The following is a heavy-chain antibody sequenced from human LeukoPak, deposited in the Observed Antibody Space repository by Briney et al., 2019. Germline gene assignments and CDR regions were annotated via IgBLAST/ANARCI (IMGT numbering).Heavy chain of an antibody. D-gene: IGHD5-18*01. Sequence: AGGSLRLSCAASGFTFSSYSMNWVRQAPGKGLEWVSSIGSSGSYIYYADSLTGRFTISRDNAKNSLYLQMNSLRAEDTAMYYCARRATTERGHSYGLDFWGQGTLVTVSS. V-gene: IGHV3-21*01. CDR3: ARRATTERGHSYGLDF. CDR2: IGSSGSYI. CDR1: GFTFSSYS. J-gene: IGHJ4*02.